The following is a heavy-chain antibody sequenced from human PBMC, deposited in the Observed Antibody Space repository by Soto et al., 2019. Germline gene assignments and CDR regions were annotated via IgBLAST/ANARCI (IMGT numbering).Heavy chain of an antibody. V-gene: IGHV3-11*01. CDR1: GFTFSDYY. CDR2: ISSSGSTI. Sequence: PGGSLRLSCAASGFTFSDYYMSWIRQAPGKGLEWVSYISSSGSTIYYADSVKGRFTISRDNAKNSLYLQMNSLRAEDTAVYYCARDRSLGEQQLPPDYWGQGTLVTVSS. D-gene: IGHD6-13*01. J-gene: IGHJ4*02. CDR3: ARDRSLGEQQLPPDY.